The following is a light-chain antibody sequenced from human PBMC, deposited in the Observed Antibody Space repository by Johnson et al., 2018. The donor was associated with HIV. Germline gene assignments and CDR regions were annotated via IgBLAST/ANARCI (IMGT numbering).Light chain of an antibody. Sequence: QSVLTQPPSVSAAPGQKVTISCSGSSSNIGNNYVSWYQQLPGTAPKLLIYENKARPSGIPDRFSGSKSGTSATLGITGLQTGDEADYYCGTWDSSLSAYVFGTGSNVTVL. CDR2: ENK. CDR1: SSNIGNNY. CDR3: GTWDSSLSAYV. V-gene: IGLV1-51*01. J-gene: IGLJ1*01.